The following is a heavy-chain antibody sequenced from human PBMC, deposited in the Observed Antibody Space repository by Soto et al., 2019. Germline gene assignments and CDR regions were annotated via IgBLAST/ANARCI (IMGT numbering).Heavy chain of an antibody. V-gene: IGHV1-46*03. CDR2: INPSGGST. J-gene: IGHJ6*03. CDR3: ARDGTYYDFWSGYYYYYYYMDV. D-gene: IGHD3-3*01. CDR1: GYTFTSYY. Sequence: ASVKVSCKASGYTFTSYYMHWVRQAPGQGLEWMGIINPSGGSTSYAQKFQGRVTMTRDTSTSTVYMELSSLRSEDTAVYYCARDGTYYDFWSGYYYYYYYMDVWGKGTTVTVSS.